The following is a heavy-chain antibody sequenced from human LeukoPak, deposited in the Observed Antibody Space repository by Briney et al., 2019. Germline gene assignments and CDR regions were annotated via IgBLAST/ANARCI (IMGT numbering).Heavy chain of an antibody. CDR3: ARAPMITFGGVIVSPPYYFDY. CDR2: INWNGGST. J-gene: IGHJ4*02. CDR1: GFTFDDYG. D-gene: IGHD3-16*02. V-gene: IGHV3-20*04. Sequence: GGSLRLSCAASGFTFDDYGMSWVRQAPGKGLEWVSGINWNGGSTGYADSVEGRFTISRDNAKNSLYLQMNSLRAEDTALYYCARAPMITFGGVIVSPPYYFDYWGQGTLVTVSS.